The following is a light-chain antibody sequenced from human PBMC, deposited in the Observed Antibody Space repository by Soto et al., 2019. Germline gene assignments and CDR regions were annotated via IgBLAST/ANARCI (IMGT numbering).Light chain of an antibody. J-gene: IGKJ1*01. V-gene: IGKV3-15*01. CDR3: QHYNNWPPWT. CDR2: GAS. CDR1: QSVSSN. Sequence: EIMMTQSPVTLSVSPGERATLSCRASQSVSSNLAWYQQKPGQAPRLLIYGASTRATGVPARFSGSGSGTEFTLTISSLQSEDFAVYYCQHYNNWPPWTFGQGTKVEIK.